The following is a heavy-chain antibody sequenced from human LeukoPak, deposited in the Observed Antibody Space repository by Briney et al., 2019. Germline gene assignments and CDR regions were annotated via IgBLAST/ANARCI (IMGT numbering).Heavy chain of an antibody. CDR3: AKDYSDSRVGDVFFEY. D-gene: IGHD1-26*01. V-gene: IGHV3-23*01. CDR1: GFTFSSYA. Sequence: GGSLRLSCAASGFTFSSYAMSWVRQAPGKGLGWVSGITSGFTPHYADSVKGRFTISRDNSKNTFHLQMNSLRAEDTAVYYCAKDYSDSRVGDVFFEYWGQGTLVTVSS. J-gene: IGHJ4*02. CDR2: ITSGFTP.